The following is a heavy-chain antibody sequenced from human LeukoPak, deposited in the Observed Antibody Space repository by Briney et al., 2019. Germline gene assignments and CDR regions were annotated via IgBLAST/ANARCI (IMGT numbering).Heavy chain of an antibody. CDR3: ARQSIAARDFDY. J-gene: IGHJ4*02. CDR2: INPNSGGS. D-gene: IGHD6-6*01. V-gene: IGHV1-2*02. Sequence: ASVKVSCKASGYTFTGYYMHWVRQAPGQGLEWMGWINPNSGGSNYVQKFQGRITMTRDTSISTAYMELSRLRSDDTAVYYCARQSIAARDFDYWGQGTLVTVSS. CDR1: GYTFTGYY.